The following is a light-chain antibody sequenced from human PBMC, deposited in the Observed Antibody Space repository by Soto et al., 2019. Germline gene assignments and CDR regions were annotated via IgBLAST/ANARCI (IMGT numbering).Light chain of an antibody. CDR2: AAS. CDR1: QSISRN. J-gene: IGKJ4*01. Sequence: ETVMTQSPATLSVSPGDRATLSCRASQSISRNVDWYQQKTGQAPRLLIHAASTRAIGVATRFSCSGSGTDFTLANNSLHSEDFAVYYCQLYNNLAAPTFGGGNKVE. CDR3: QLYNNLAAPT. V-gene: IGKV3-15*01.